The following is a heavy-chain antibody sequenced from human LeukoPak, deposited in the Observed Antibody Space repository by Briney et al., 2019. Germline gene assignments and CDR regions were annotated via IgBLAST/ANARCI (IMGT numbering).Heavy chain of an antibody. CDR2: MNLYSGNT. CDR1: GYTFTSYD. CDR3: AVSPRYCSGGSCRAANWFDH. Sequence: ASVKVSCKASGYTFTSYDINWVRQAAGQGLEWMGWMNLYSGNTSYAQKLQGRVTMTRNTSISTAYMELSSLRSKDTAVYYCAVSPRYCSGGSCRAANWFDHWGQGTLVTVSS. V-gene: IGHV1-8*01. D-gene: IGHD2-15*01. J-gene: IGHJ5*02.